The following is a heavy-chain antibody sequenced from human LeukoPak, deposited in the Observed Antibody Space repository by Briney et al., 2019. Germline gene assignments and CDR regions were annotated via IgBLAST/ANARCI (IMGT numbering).Heavy chain of an antibody. CDR2: ISSSSSYI. V-gene: IGHV3-21*04. D-gene: IGHD3-22*01. CDR3: AKSYPYYYDSSGYQLPHY. CDR1: GFTFSSYS. J-gene: IGHJ4*02. Sequence: GGSLRLSCAASGFTFSSYSMNWVRQAPGKGLEWVSSISSSSSYIYYADSVKGRFTISRDNSKNTLYLQMNSLRAEDTAVYYCAKSYPYYYDSSGYQLPHYWGQGTLVTVSS.